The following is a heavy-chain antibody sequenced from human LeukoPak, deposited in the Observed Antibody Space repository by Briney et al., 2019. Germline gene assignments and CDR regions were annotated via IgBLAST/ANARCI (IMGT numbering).Heavy chain of an antibody. CDR2: ISWNSGSI. V-gene: IGHV3-9*01. CDR3: AKATSGSYKLQYYFDY. D-gene: IGHD1-26*01. CDR1: GFTFGDYA. J-gene: IGHJ4*02. Sequence: GGSLRLSCAASGFTFGDYAMHWVRQAPGKGLEWVSGISWNSGSIGYADSVKGRFTISRDNAKNSLYLQMNSLRAEDTALYYCAKATSGSYKLQYYFDYWGQGTLVTVSS.